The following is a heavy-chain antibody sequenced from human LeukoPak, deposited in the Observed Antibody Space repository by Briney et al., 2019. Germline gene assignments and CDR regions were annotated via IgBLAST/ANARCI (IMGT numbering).Heavy chain of an antibody. V-gene: IGHV3-21*01. CDR1: GFTFSSYS. Sequence: GGSLRLSCAASGFTFSSYSMNWVRQAPGKGLEWVSSISSSSSYIYYADSVKGRFTISRDNAKNSLYLQMNSLRAEDTAVYYCARGYGSGRGAFDIRGQGTMVTVSS. CDR2: ISSSSSYI. D-gene: IGHD3-10*01. CDR3: ARGYGSGRGAFDI. J-gene: IGHJ3*02.